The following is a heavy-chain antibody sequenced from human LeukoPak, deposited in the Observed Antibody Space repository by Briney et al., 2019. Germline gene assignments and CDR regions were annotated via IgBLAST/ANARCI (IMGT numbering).Heavy chain of an antibody. D-gene: IGHD2-2*01. J-gene: IGHJ4*02. CDR2: ISGSDGST. CDR1: GFTFSSYT. CDR3: AKDRHCSSISCYRGYFDY. V-gene: IGHV3-23*01. Sequence: GGSLRLSCAASGFTFSSYTMNWVRQAPGKGLEWVSVISGSDGSTYYADSVKGRFTISRDNSRNTLYVQMNSLTAEDTAVYYCAKDRHCSSISCYRGYFDYWGQGTLVTVSS.